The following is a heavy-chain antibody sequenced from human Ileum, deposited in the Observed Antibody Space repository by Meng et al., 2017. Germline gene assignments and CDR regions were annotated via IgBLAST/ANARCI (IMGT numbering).Heavy chain of an antibody. CDR2: MNPNIGNT. J-gene: IGHJ5*02. Sequence: QVELVQSGAEVKKPGASVRVSCKASGYTFIDYDIAWVRQATGQGLEWMGWMNPNIGNTGFAQKFQGRVTMTRDTSINTAYMELSSLTSEDTAVYYCARGGAMAGNNWLDPWGQGTLVTVSS. V-gene: IGHV1-8*01. D-gene: IGHD6-19*01. CDR3: ARGGAMAGNNWLDP. CDR1: GYTFIDYD.